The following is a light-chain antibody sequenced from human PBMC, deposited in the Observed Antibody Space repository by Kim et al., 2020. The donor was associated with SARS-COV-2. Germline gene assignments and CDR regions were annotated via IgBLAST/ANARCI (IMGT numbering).Light chain of an antibody. CDR1: QSVSSSY. CDR3: QQYGSSPFT. CDR2: GAS. J-gene: IGKJ4*01. Sequence: SPGGSSTLSGRASQSVSSSYLAWYRQKPGQAPRHLIYGASSRATGIPDRFSGSGSGTDFTLTISRLELEDCAVYYCQQYGSSPFTFGGGTKVDIK. V-gene: IGKV3-20*01.